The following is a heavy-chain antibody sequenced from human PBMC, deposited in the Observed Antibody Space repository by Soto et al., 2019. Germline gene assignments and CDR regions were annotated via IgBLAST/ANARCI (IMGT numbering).Heavy chain of an antibody. CDR2: INTYNGNS. V-gene: IGHV1-18*01. CDR3: ARDCTGGSCFCIY. J-gene: IGHJ4*02. CDR1: GYTLTNYA. Sequence: QVQLVQSAAEVKKPGASVKVSCKASGYTLTNYAISWVRQAPGQGPEWMGWINTYNGNSNYAQEFQGRVTMTTDTSTNTAYMELRSLTSDDTAVYYCARDCTGGSCFCIYWGQGTLVTVSS. D-gene: IGHD2-15*01.